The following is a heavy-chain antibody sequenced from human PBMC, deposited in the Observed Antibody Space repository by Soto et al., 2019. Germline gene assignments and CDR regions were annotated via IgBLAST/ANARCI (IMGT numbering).Heavy chain of an antibody. CDR1: GYTFSSYF. CDR2: INPGGDNT. J-gene: IGHJ4*02. CDR3: ARDNPPLGY. V-gene: IGHV1-46*01. Sequence: ASVKVSCKSSGYTFSSYFMHWVRQAPGQGLEWMGIINPGGDNTFYAQKFQGRVTMTRDTSTSTVYMELSSLRSDDTAVYYCARDNPPLGYWGQGTLVTVSS.